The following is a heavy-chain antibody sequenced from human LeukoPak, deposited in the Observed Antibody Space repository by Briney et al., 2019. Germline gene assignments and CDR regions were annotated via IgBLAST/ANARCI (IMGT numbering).Heavy chain of an antibody. V-gene: IGHV1-69*13. CDR2: IIPIFGTA. CDR3: ARDTGGSRSQQLVNWFDP. Sequence: GASVKVSCKASGGTFSSYAISWVRQAPGQGLEWMGGIIPIFGTANYAQKFQGRVTITADESTSTAYMELSSLRSEDTAVYYCARDTGGSRSQQLVNWFDPWGQGTLVTVSS. D-gene: IGHD6-13*01. CDR1: GGTFSSYA. J-gene: IGHJ5*02.